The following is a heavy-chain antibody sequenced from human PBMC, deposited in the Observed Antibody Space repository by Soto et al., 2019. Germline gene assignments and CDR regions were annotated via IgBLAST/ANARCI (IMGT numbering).Heavy chain of an antibody. Sequence: DVQLVESGGGLVKPGGSPRLSCAASGFTFTRYSMNWVRQAPGKGLEWVSSISSTTNYIYYGDSMKGRFTISRDNAKNSMYLEMNSLRAEDTAVYYCARESEDLTSNFDYWGQGTLVTVSS. V-gene: IGHV3-21*06. CDR3: ARESEDLTSNFDY. CDR2: ISSTTNYI. J-gene: IGHJ4*02. CDR1: GFTFTRYS.